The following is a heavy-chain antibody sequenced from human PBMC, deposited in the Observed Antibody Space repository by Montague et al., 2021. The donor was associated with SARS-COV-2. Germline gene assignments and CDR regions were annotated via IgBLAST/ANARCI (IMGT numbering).Heavy chain of an antibody. Sequence: SETLSLTCTVSGGSISSSSYYWAWIRQPPGKGLEWIGSIYHSGSTFYNPSLKSRVSMSVDTSKNQFSLKLSPVTAADTAMYYCARVKWGISVGNVFDIWGQGTMVTVSS. CDR3: ARVKWGISVGNVFDI. CDR1: GGSISSSSYY. CDR2: IYHSGST. J-gene: IGHJ3*02. V-gene: IGHV4-39*01. D-gene: IGHD3-16*01.